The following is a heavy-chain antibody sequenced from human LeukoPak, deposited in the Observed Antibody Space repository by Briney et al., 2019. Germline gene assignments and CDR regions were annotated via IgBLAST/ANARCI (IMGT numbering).Heavy chain of an antibody. Sequence: PGGSLTLSCAASGFTFRSYGMTWVRQAPGKGLEWVSAISGSGDSTYYADSVKGRFTISRDNSRNTLYLQMNSLRAGDTAVYYCAKSFRSTSLDYWGQGTLVTVSS. J-gene: IGHJ4*02. V-gene: IGHV3-23*01. CDR1: GFTFRSYG. D-gene: IGHD2-2*01. CDR2: ISGSGDST. CDR3: AKSFRSTSLDY.